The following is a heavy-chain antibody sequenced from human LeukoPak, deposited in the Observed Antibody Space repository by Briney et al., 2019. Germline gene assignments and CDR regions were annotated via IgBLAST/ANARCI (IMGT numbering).Heavy chain of an antibody. CDR1: GYTFTGYY. Sequence: ASVKVSCKASGYTFTGYYMHWVRQAPGQGLEWMGWINPNSGGTNYEQKFQGRVTMTRNTSISTAYMELSSLRSEDTAVYYCARDRSLVVAATKGFDPWGQGTLVTVSS. D-gene: IGHD2-15*01. V-gene: IGHV1-2*02. J-gene: IGHJ5*02. CDR2: INPNSGGT. CDR3: ARDRSLVVAATKGFDP.